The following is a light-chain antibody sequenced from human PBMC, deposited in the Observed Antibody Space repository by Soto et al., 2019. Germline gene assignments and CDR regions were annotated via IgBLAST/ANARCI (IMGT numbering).Light chain of an antibody. J-gene: IGKJ1*01. Sequence: STLSGSLGDRFNIPCRASQTISSWSACYHQKTRNAPKILIYKASTLKSGVPSRFRGRRSWTEFPLTLSSPQPDDVVTDHCQHYNSYSEAFGQGTKVEI. CDR3: QHYNSYSEA. CDR2: KAS. CDR1: QTISSW. V-gene: IGKV1-5*03.